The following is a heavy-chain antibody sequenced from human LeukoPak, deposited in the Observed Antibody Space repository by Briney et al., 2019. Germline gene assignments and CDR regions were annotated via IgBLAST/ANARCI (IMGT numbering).Heavy chain of an antibody. V-gene: IGHV4-39*07. CDR2: IYYSGST. D-gene: IGHD5-12*01. Sequence: SETLSLTCTVSGGSISSSSYYWGWIRQPPGKGLEWIGSIYYSGSTYYNPSLKSRVTISVDTSKNQFSLKLSSVTAAGTAVYYCAREGSGYDEGGLWGQGTLVTVSS. J-gene: IGHJ4*02. CDR1: GGSISSSSYY. CDR3: AREGSGYDEGGL.